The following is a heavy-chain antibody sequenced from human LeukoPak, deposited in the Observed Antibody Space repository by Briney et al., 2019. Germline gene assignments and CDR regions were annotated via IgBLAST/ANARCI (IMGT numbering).Heavy chain of an antibody. D-gene: IGHD4-23*01. CDR2: IKQDETER. V-gene: IGHV3-7*01. CDR1: GFTFSNFW. CDR3: ARAAPNYGGNSWFDY. J-gene: IGHJ4*02. Sequence: GGSLRLSCTASGFTFSNFWMGWVRQAPGKGLEWVANIKQDETERFYLGSVKGRFTISRDNAKNSLYLQMNSLRAEDTAVYYCARAAPNYGGNSWFDYWGQGTLVTVSS.